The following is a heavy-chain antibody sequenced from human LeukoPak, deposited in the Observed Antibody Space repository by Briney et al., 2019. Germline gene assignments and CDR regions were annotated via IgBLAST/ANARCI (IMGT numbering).Heavy chain of an antibody. CDR2: INPNSGGT. Sequence: ASVKVSCKASGYTFTGYYMHWVRQAPGQGLEWMGWINPNSGGTNYAQKFQGWVTMTRDTSISTAYMELSRLRSDDTAVYYCARSLFWSGYWSSSYYYGMDVWGQGTTVTVSS. V-gene: IGHV1-2*04. D-gene: IGHD3-3*01. CDR3: ARSLFWSGYWSSSYYYGMDV. CDR1: GYTFTGYY. J-gene: IGHJ6*02.